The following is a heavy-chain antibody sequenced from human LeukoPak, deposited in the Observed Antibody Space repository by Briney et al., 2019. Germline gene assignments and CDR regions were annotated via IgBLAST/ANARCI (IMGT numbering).Heavy chain of an antibody. D-gene: IGHD1-1*01. CDR3: AKETDSPGPLIDY. J-gene: IGHJ4*02. V-gene: IGHV3-48*03. CDR1: GFTFSSYE. Sequence: GGSLRLSCAASGFTFSSYEMNWVRQAPGKGLEWVSYISSSGSTIYYADSVKGRFTISRDNAKNSLYLQMNSLRAEDTAVYYCAKETDSPGPLIDYWGQGTLVTVSS. CDR2: ISSSGSTI.